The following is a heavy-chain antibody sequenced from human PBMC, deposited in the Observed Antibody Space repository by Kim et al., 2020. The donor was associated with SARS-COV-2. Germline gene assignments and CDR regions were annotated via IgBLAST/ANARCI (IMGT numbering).Heavy chain of an antibody. Sequence: PSRTSRVTISVDTAKNQFSLRLSSVTAADTAVYYCARGGVYSSSWYWFDPWGQGTLVTVSS. J-gene: IGHJ5*02. D-gene: IGHD6-13*01. CDR3: ARGGVYSSSWYWFDP. V-gene: IGHV4-34*01.